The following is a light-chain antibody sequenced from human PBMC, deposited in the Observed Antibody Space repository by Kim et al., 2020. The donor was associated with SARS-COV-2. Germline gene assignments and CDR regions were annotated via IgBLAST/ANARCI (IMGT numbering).Light chain of an antibody. CDR1: KLGDKY. CDR3: QAWDSSIWV. V-gene: IGLV3-1*01. Sequence: VAPGQTASITCSGNKLGDKYACWYQQKPGQSPVLVIYKDSKRPSGIPERFSGSNSGNTATLTISGTQAMDEADYYCQAWDSSIWVFGGGTQLTVL. CDR2: KDS. J-gene: IGLJ3*02.